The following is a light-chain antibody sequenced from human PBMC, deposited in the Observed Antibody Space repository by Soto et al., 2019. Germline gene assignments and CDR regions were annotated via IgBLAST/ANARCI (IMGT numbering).Light chain of an antibody. CDR2: GAS. CDR3: QQFGISPLT. V-gene: IGKV3-20*01. CDR1: SSVSTRD. J-gene: IGKJ4*01. Sequence: TVLTHSPGTLSLSPGERATLSCRASSSVSTRDLAWYQQKPGQAPRLLIYGASTRATGIPDRFGGSGSGTEFTLTISRLEPEDSAVYYCQQFGISPLTFGGGTKVDIK.